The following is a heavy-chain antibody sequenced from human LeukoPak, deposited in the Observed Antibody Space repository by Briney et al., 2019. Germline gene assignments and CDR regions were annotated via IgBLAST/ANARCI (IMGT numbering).Heavy chain of an antibody. CDR2: IYYSGST. J-gene: IGHJ6*03. CDR1: GGSISSSTYY. Sequence: PSETLSLTCTVSGGSISSSTYYWGWIRQPPGKGLEWIGYIYYSGSTYYNPSLKSRVTISVDTSKNQFSLKLSSVTAADTAVYYCASTSGGYYGSGSYGYYYYMDVWGKGTTVTVSS. D-gene: IGHD3-10*01. CDR3: ASTSGGYYGSGSYGYYYYMDV. V-gene: IGHV4-31*03.